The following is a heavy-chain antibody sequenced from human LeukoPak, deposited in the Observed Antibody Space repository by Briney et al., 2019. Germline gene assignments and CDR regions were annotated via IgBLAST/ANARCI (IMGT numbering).Heavy chain of an antibody. CDR1: GFTFDDYA. Sequence: PGGSLRLSCAASGFTFDDYAMHWVRQAPGKSLEWVSLISGDGGSTYYADSVKGRFTISGDNGKNSLYLQMNSLRTEDTALYYCAKDMMGSTSSPDYWGQGTLVTVSS. J-gene: IGHJ4*02. CDR3: AKDMMGSTSSPDY. D-gene: IGHD2-2*01. CDR2: ISGDGGST. V-gene: IGHV3-43*02.